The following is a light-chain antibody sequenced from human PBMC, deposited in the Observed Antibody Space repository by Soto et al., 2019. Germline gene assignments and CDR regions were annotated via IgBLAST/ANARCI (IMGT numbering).Light chain of an antibody. CDR2: GAS. Sequence: EIVMTQSPGSLSVSPGERATVSCRASQSVSSNLVWYQQKPGQAPRLLIYGASTRATGIPARFSGSGSETELTLTISSLQSEDFAVYYCQQFYNWPRTFGQGTKVEIK. CDR1: QSVSSN. J-gene: IGKJ1*01. V-gene: IGKV3-15*01. CDR3: QQFYNWPRT.